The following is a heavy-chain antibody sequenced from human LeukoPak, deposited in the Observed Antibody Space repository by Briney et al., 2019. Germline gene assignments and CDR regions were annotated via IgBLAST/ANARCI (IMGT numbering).Heavy chain of an antibody. CDR1: GGTFSSYA. CDR2: IIPIFGTA. V-gene: IGHV1-69*13. J-gene: IGHJ4*02. D-gene: IGHD3-3*01. CDR3: AKSPITIRILFDY. Sequence: SVKVSCKASGGTFSSYAISWVRQAPGQGLEWMGGIIPIFGTANYAQKFQGRVTITADESTSTAYMELSSLRSEDTAVYYCAKSPITIRILFDYWGQGTLVTVSS.